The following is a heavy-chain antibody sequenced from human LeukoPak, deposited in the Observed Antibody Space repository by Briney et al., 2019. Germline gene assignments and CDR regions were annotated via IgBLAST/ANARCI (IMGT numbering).Heavy chain of an antibody. CDR2: ISGSGGST. Sequence: GGSLRLSCAASGFTFSSYGMSWVCQAPGKGLEWVSAISGSGGSTKYADSVKGRFTISRDNSKNTLHLQMNSLRAEDTAVYYCAKDKGRGYTFDIWAQGPMVTVSS. J-gene: IGHJ3*02. CDR1: GFTFSSYG. V-gene: IGHV3-23*01. CDR3: AKDKGRGYTFDI. D-gene: IGHD5-12*01.